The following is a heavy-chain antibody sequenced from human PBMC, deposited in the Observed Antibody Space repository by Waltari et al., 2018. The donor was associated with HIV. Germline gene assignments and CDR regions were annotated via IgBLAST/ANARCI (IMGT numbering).Heavy chain of an antibody. CDR3: ARGVVVSWFDP. J-gene: IGHJ5*02. CDR1: GYTFTSYD. Sequence: QVQLVQSGAEVKKPGASVKVSCKASGYTFTSYDINWVRQATGEGMEWMGWMNPNSGNTGYEQEVQSRVTMTRNTSISTAYMELSSLRSEDTAVYDCARGVVVSWFDPWGQGTLVTVSS. D-gene: IGHD2-2*01. V-gene: IGHV1-8*01. CDR2: MNPNSGNT.